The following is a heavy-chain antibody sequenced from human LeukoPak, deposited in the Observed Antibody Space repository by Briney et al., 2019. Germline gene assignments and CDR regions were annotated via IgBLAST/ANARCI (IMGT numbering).Heavy chain of an antibody. V-gene: IGHV3-11*04. CDR1: GFTFSDYY. CDR3: ARDPPSIAATNYYMDV. Sequence: GGSLRLSCAASGFTFSDYYVSWIRQAPGKGLEWVSYISSSGSTIYYADSVKGRFTISRDNAKNSLYLQMNSLSAEDTAVYYCARDPPSIAATNYYMDVWGKGTTVTVSS. CDR2: ISSSGSTI. D-gene: IGHD6-6*01. J-gene: IGHJ6*03.